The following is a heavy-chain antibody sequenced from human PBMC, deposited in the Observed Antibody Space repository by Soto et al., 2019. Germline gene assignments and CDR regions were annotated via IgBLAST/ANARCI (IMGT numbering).Heavy chain of an antibody. CDR1: GFAFSSYA. J-gene: IGHJ6*02. V-gene: IGHV3-74*01. CDR2: INSDGSTT. Sequence: PGGSLRLSCAASGFAFSSYAMHWVRQGPGKGLVWGSRINSDGSTTSYADSVKGRFTIPRDNAKNTLYLQMNSLRTEDTAVYFCARGKRYGMDVWGQGTTVTVSS. CDR3: ARGKRYGMDV.